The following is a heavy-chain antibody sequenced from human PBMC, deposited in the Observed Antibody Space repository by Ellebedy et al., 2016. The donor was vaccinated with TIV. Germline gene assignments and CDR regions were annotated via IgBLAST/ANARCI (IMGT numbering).Heavy chain of an antibody. CDR1: GASISSYY. CDR2: IYTSGST. CDR3: ARERLLVGVSTGISEF. D-gene: IGHD1-26*01. J-gene: IGHJ4*02. Sequence: SETLSLTCSVSGASISSYYWTWIRQPAGKGLEWIGRIYTSGSTNYNPSLKGRVTMSVDTSKNQFSLKLSSVTAADTDVYYCARERLLVGVSTGISEFWGQGTLVSVSS. V-gene: IGHV4-4*07.